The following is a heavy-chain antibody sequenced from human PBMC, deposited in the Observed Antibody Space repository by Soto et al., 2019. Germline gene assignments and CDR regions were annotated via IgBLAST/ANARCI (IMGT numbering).Heavy chain of an antibody. CDR3: ARDPGAATFDY. CDR1: GYSFSSYG. Sequence: QVQLVQPGAEVKEPGASVKVSCKASGYSFSSYGVSWVRQAPGQGLEWIGWINPYNGNTLNAQNLQGRVTLTTDTSTSTAYMELSSLRSDDTAIYYCARDPGAATFDYWGQGTLVTVSS. V-gene: IGHV1-18*04. J-gene: IGHJ4*01. CDR2: INPYNGNT. D-gene: IGHD1-26*01.